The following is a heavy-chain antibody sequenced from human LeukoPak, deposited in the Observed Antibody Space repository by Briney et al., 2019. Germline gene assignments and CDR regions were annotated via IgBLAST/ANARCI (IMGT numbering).Heavy chain of an antibody. Sequence: SETLSLTCTVSGGSISSGGYYWSWIRQPPGKGLEWIGYIYHSGSTYYNPSLKSRVTISADTSKNQFSMKLSSVTAADTAVYYCARGGRPLLGNWFDPWGRGTLVTVSS. V-gene: IGHV4-30-2*01. D-gene: IGHD2-21*02. CDR3: ARGGRPLLGNWFDP. CDR1: GGSISSGGYY. CDR2: IYHSGST. J-gene: IGHJ5*02.